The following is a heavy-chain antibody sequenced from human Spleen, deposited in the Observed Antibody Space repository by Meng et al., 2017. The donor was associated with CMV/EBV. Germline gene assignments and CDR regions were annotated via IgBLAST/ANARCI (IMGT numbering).Heavy chain of an antibody. D-gene: IGHD3-16*01. CDR1: GFTFSSYA. CDR2: ISGSTTDI. Sequence: ETLSLTCAASGFTFSSYAMHWVRQAPGKGLEWISYISGSTTDIFYADSVKGRFTISRDNSKNTLYLEMSNLRAEDTAIYYCARDRGFNYGLYYYYGMDVWGHGTTVTVSS. V-gene: IGHV3-48*01. J-gene: IGHJ6*02. CDR3: ARDRGFNYGLYYYYGMDV.